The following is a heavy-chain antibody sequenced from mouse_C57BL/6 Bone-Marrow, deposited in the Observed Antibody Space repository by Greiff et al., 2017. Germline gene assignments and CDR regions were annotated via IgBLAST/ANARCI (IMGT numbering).Heavy chain of an antibody. J-gene: IGHJ4*01. V-gene: IGHV14-3*01. D-gene: IGHD2-10*01. CDR1: GFNFKNTY. CDR3: APSYDGKRGVYAMDY. Sequence: EVQLQQSVAELVRPGASVKLSCTASGFNFKNTYMHWVKQRPEQGLEWIGRIDPENGNTKYAPKFQGKATITADTSSNTAYLQLSSLTSEDTAIYYCAPSYDGKRGVYAMDYWGQGTTVTVAS. CDR2: IDPENGNT.